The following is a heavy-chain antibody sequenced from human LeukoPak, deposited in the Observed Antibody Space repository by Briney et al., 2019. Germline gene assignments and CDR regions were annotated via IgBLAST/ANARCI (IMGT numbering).Heavy chain of an antibody. V-gene: IGHV3-23*01. CDR3: AQGYSSGWYPN. J-gene: IGHJ4*02. D-gene: IGHD6-19*01. CDR2: ISVGGETT. CDR1: GFSVGNSG. Sequence: GGSLSLFCAVSGFSVGNSGMSWLRQAPAKGLEGISAISVGGETTYYADSVKGRFIISRDNYQNTLFLQLSSLRAEDTDVYYCAQGYSSGWYPNWGQGSLVSVSS.